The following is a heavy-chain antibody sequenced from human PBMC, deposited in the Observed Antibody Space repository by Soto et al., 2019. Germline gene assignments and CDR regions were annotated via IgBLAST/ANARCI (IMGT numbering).Heavy chain of an antibody. V-gene: IGHV3-23*01. Sequence: GGALRLSCAASGFTFSTYAMSWVRQAPGKGLEWVSAISGSGGSTYYADSVKGRFTISRDNSKNTLYLQMNSLRAEDTAVYYCAKDRTSRSGWYLDYWRQRTLVTVSS. D-gene: IGHD6-19*01. J-gene: IGHJ4*02. CDR1: GFTFSTYA. CDR3: AKDRTSRSGWYLDY. CDR2: ISGSGGST.